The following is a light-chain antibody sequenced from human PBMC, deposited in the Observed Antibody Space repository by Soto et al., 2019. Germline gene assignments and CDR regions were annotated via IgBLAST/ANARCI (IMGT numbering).Light chain of an antibody. Sequence: DIQMTQSPSSLSASVGDRVTITCRASQSISSYLNWYQQKPGKAPKLLIYAASSLQSGVPSRFSGSGSGTDFTLSISSLQPEDFANYYCQHSYSTPLTFGGGTKVEIK. J-gene: IGKJ4*01. CDR1: QSISSY. CDR2: AAS. V-gene: IGKV1-39*01. CDR3: QHSYSTPLT.